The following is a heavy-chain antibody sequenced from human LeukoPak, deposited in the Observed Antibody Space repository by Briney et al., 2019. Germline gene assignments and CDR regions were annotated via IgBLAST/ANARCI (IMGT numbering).Heavy chain of an antibody. J-gene: IGHJ6*03. CDR2: IYYSGST. V-gene: IGHV4-39*07. CDR1: GCSISSSSYY. CDR3: VRRNSGSYYNYYYYYMDV. D-gene: IGHD1-26*01. Sequence: SETLSLTCTVTGCSISSSSYYWGWIRQPPGKGLEWIGSIYYSGSTNYNPSLKSRVTISVDTSKNQFSLKLSSVTAADTAVYYCVRRNSGSYYNYYYYYMDVWGKGTTVTVSS.